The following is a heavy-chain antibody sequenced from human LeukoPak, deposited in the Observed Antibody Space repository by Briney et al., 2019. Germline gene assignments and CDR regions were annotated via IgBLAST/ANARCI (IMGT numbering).Heavy chain of an antibody. CDR3: ARDSTYCSSGHNWFDP. CDR1: GGSISSYY. V-gene: IGHV4-4*07. D-gene: IGHD6-6*01. Sequence: SETLSLTCTVSGGSISSYYWSWIRQPAGKGLEWIGRIYTSGSTNYNPSLKSRVTMSVDTSKNQFSLKLSSVTAADTAVYYCARDSTYCSSGHNWFDPWGQGTLVTVSS. CDR2: IYTSGST. J-gene: IGHJ5*02.